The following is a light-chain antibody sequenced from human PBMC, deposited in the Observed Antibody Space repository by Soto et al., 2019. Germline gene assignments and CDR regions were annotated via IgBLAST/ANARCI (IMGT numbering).Light chain of an antibody. CDR1: QFISSW. J-gene: IGKJ1*01. CDR2: HAS. V-gene: IGKV1-5*01. CDR3: QHYNSYPWT. Sequence: DIQMTQSPSTLSASVGDRATITCRASQFISSWLAWYQQKPGKVPRLLIFHASNLESGVPSRFSGSGSGTEFTLTISSLQPDDFATYYCQHYNSYPWTFGQGTKVEI.